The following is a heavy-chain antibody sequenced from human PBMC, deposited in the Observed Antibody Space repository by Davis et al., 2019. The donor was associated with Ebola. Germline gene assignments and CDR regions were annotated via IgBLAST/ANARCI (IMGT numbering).Heavy chain of an antibody. CDR1: GFTFSSYA. CDR2: ISYDGSNK. J-gene: IGHJ4*02. V-gene: IGHV3-30-3*01. Sequence: PGGSLRLSCAASGFTFSSYAMHWVRQAPGKGLEWVAVISYDGSNKYYADSVKGRFTISRDNSKNTLYLQMNSLRAEDTAVYYCARGFSKWFRELSDYWGQGTLVTVSS. CDR3: ARGFSKWFRELSDY. D-gene: IGHD3-10*01.